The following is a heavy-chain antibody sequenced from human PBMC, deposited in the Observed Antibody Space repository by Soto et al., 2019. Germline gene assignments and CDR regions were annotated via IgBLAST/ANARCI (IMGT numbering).Heavy chain of an antibody. Sequence: PSETLSLTCTVSGGSISSYYWSWIRQPPGKGLEWIGYIYYSGSTNHNPSLKSRVTISVDTSKNQFSLKLSSVTAADTAVYYCARSYSGSYYFNYWGQGTLVTVSS. CDR1: GGSISSYY. J-gene: IGHJ4*02. V-gene: IGHV4-59*01. CDR2: IYYSGST. CDR3: ARSYSGSYYFNY. D-gene: IGHD1-26*01.